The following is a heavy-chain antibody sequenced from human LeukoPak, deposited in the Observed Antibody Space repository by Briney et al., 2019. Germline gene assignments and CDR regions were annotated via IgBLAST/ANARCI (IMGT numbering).Heavy chain of an antibody. CDR2: INHSGIT. CDR3: ARVDYDFWSGYSSA. J-gene: IGHJ5*02. V-gene: IGHV4-34*01. Sequence: SETLSLTCAVYGGSFSGYYWSWIRQPPGKVLEWIGEINHSGITNYNPSLKSRVTISVDTSKNQFSLKLSSVTAADTAVYYCARVDYDFWSGYSSAWGQGTLVTVSS. D-gene: IGHD3-3*01. CDR1: GGSFSGYY.